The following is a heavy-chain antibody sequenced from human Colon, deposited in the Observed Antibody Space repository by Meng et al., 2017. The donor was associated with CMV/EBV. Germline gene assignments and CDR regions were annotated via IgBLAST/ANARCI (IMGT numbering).Heavy chain of an antibody. V-gene: IGHV3-21*01. Sequence: GGSLRLSCAASGSSFSNSWMIWVRRAPGKGLEWVSSISSSTSDIYYAESVKGRFTISRDNVKNSLYLQMNSLTAEDTATYYCAREICSGTFCYFYFGMDVWGQGTTVTVSS. J-gene: IGHJ6*02. CDR3: AREICSGTFCYFYFGMDV. CDR1: GSSFSNSW. D-gene: IGHD2-2*01. CDR2: ISSSTSDI.